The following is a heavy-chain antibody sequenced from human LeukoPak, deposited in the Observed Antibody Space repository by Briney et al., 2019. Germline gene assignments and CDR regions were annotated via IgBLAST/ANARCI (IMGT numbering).Heavy chain of an antibody. V-gene: IGHV4-30-4*01. CDR2: IYYSGST. D-gene: IGHD3-22*01. CDR3: ASTSPYYYDSSGYYL. J-gene: IGHJ5*02. CDR1: GGSISSGDYY. Sequence: PSETLSLTCTVSGGSISSGDYYWSWIRQPPGKGLEWIGYIYYSGSTYYNPSLKSRVTISVDTSKNQFSLKLSSVTAADTAVYYCASTSPYYYDSSGYYLWGQGTLVTVSS.